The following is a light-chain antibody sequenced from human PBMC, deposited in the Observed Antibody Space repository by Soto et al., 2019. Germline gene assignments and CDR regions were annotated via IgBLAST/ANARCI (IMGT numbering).Light chain of an antibody. CDR2: AAS. CDR1: QSIDTY. Sequence: DIQMTHSPSSLSASVGDRVTITCRASQSIDTYLNWYQQKPGKAPKLLIYAASSLHSGVPSRFGGSGSGTDFTLTVSSLQPEDFATYYCQQSYTTPRTFGQGTKVDI. J-gene: IGKJ1*01. V-gene: IGKV1-39*01. CDR3: QQSYTTPRT.